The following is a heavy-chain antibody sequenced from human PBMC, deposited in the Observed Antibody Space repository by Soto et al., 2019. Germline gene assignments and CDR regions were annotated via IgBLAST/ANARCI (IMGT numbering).Heavy chain of an antibody. J-gene: IGHJ5*02. CDR2: IIPIFGTA. CDR1: GGTFSSYA. D-gene: IGHD6-6*01. CDR3: ASSIAARPDWFDP. Sequence: GASVKVSCKASGGTFSSYAISWVRQAPGQGLEWMGGIIPIFGTANYAQKFQGRVTITADKSTSTAYMELSSLRSEDTAVYYCASSIAARPDWFDPWGQGTLVTVSS. V-gene: IGHV1-69*06.